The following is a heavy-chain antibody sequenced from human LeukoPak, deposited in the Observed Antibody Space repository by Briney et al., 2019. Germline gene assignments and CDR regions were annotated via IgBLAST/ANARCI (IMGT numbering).Heavy chain of an antibody. D-gene: IGHD2-21*02. CDR3: ARRRVTDYSYAFDI. V-gene: IGHV4-38-2*01. CDR1: GYSISSGYY. Sequence: SETLSLTCAVSGYSISSGYYWGWIRQPPGKGLEWIGSIYHSGSTYYNPSLKSRVTISVDTFKNQFSLKLSSVTATDTAVYYCARRRVTDYSYAFDIWGQGTMVTVSS. CDR2: IYHSGST. J-gene: IGHJ3*02.